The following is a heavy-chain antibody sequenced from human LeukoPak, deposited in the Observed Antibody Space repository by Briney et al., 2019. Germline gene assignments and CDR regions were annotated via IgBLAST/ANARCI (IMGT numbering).Heavy chain of an antibody. CDR3: ARLTSSSSGSSFDY. CDR1: GGSISSYY. CDR2: IYYSGST. V-gene: IGHV4-59*08. D-gene: IGHD6-13*01. J-gene: IGHJ4*02. Sequence: PSETLSLTCTVSGGSISSYYWSWIRQPPGKGLEWIGYIYYSGSTNYNPSLKSRVTISVDTSKNQFSLKLCSVTAADTAVYYCARLTSSSSGSSFDYWGQGTLVTVSS.